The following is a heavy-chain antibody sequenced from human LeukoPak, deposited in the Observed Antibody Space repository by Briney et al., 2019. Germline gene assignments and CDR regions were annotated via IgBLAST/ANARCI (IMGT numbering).Heavy chain of an antibody. D-gene: IGHD3-10*01. V-gene: IGHV1-3*01. J-gene: IGHJ4*02. CDR2: INAGNGNT. CDR3: ARGAAITMVRGALGY. Sequence: SVKLPYNASGYTFTRYAMHWAPHAPTQRLEWMGWINAGNGNTKYSQKFERRVTNNRDTSASTAYMELSSLRSEDTAVYYCARGAAITMVRGALGYWGQGTLVTVSS. CDR1: GYTFTRYA.